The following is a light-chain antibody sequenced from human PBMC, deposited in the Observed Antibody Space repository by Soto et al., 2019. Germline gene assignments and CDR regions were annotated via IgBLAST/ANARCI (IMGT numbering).Light chain of an antibody. CDR2: GAS. CDR1: QSVNNS. CDR3: QQYNNLPPDT. J-gene: IGKJ2*01. V-gene: IGKV3-15*01. Sequence: EIILTQSPASLSVSPGERATLSCRASQSVNNSLAWYQQKPGQAPRLLIYGASTRATGIPGRFRGSGSGTAFTLTITSLQSEDFAVYFCQQYNNLPPDTFGQGTKLEIK.